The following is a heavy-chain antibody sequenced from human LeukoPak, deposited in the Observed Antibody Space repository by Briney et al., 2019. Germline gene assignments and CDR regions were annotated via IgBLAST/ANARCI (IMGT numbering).Heavy chain of an antibody. D-gene: IGHD2-15*01. J-gene: IGHJ4*02. CDR2: ISSSSSYI. CDR1: GFTFSSYS. CDR3: AKDSNHCSGGSCYSFPY. V-gene: IGHV3-21*01. Sequence: GGSLRLSCAASGFTFSSYSMNWVRQAPGKGLEWVSSISSSSSYIYYADSVKGRFTISRDNAKNSLYLQMNSLRAEDTAVYYCAKDSNHCSGGSCYSFPYWGQGTLVTVSS.